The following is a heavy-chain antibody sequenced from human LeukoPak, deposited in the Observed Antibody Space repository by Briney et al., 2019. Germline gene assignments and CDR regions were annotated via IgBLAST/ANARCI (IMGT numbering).Heavy chain of an antibody. CDR3: GRDSIAVAGSFDY. V-gene: IGHV3-74*01. D-gene: IGHD6-19*01. CDR1: GFTFSSYW. Sequence: GGSLRLSCAASGFTFSSYWMHWVRQAPGKGLAWVSRINSDGSSTSYADSVKGRFTISRDNAKNTLYLQMNSLRAEDTAVYYCGRDSIAVAGSFDYWGQGTLVTVSS. CDR2: INSDGSST. J-gene: IGHJ4*02.